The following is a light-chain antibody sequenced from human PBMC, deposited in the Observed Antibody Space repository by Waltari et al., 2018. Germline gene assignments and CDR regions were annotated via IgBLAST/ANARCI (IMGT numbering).Light chain of an antibody. J-gene: IGLJ3*02. CDR2: RDD. CDR3: AAWDDSLSGRV. V-gene: IGLV1-47*01. Sequence: QSVLTQPPSASGTPGQRVTISCSGSGSNIGDNYVYWYHQLPGMAPKLLIYRDDDRPSGVPDRFSGSKSGTSASLAISGLRSEDAGDYYCAAWDDSLSGRVFGGGTKLTVL. CDR1: GSNIGDNY.